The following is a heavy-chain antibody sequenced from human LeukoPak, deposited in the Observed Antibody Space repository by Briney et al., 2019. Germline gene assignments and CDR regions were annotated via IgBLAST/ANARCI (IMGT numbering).Heavy chain of an antibody. D-gene: IGHD6-19*01. CDR3: VRQYVAVAGLEQFFDY. CDR1: GGSISSGDYY. J-gene: IGHJ4*02. CDR2: IYYSGST. Sequence: PSETLSLTCTVSGGSISSGDYYWSWIRQPPGKGLEWIGYIYYSGSTYYNPSLKSRVTISVDTSKNQFSLKLSSVIAADTAVYYCVRQYVAVAGLEQFFDYWGQGTLVTVSS. V-gene: IGHV4-30-4*01.